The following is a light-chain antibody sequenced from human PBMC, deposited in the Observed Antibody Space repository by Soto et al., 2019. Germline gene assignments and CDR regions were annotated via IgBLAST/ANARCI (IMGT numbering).Light chain of an antibody. J-gene: IGLJ1*01. Sequence: QSVLTQPPSVSGAPGQRVTISCTGSSSNIGAGYDVQWYQQLPGTAPKLNMYGNTNRPSGVPDRNSGSKSGTSTSMAITILQAEDEADYYCQSYDSSLTALYVFGTGTKVTVL. CDR2: GNT. V-gene: IGLV1-40*01. CDR1: SSNIGAGYD. CDR3: QSYDSSLTALYV.